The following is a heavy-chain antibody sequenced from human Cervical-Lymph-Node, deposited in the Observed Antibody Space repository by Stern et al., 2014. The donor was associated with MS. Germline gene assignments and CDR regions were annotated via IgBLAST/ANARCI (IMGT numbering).Heavy chain of an antibody. J-gene: IGHJ4*02. CDR1: GYTFTDYY. CDR2: IYQKSGDT. D-gene: IGHD1-26*01. CDR3: ARGLGATAFDF. V-gene: IGHV1-2*06. Sequence: VQLVQSGAEMKKPGASVKVSCKVSGYTFTDYYFHWVRQAPGQGLEWMGRIYQKSGDTINPQKFQGRIIMTRDTSISTLYMELNSLRHDDTAVYYCARGLGATAFDFWGQGTLVTVSS.